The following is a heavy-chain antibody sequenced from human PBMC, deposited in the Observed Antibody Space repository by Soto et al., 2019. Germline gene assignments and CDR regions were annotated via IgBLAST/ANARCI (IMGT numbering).Heavy chain of an antibody. V-gene: IGHV4-59*01. D-gene: IGHD4-17*01. CDR3: ARAPTMTTRGFGYFDY. J-gene: IGHJ4*02. CDR1: GGSISSYY. Sequence: QVQLQESGPGLVKPSETLSLTCTVSGGSISSYYWSWIRQPPGKGLEWIGYIYYSGSTNYNPSLKRRVTISVDTSKNQSSLKLSSVTAADTAVYYCARAPTMTTRGFGYFDYWGQGTLVTVSS. CDR2: IYYSGST.